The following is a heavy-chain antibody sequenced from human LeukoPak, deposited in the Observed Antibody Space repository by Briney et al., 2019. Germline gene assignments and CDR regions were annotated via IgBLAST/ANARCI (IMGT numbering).Heavy chain of an antibody. Sequence: GGSLRLSCAASGFTVSSNYMSWVRQAPGKGLEWVSVIYSGGNTYYADSVKGRFTISRDNSKNTLYLLMNSLRAEDTAVYYCATHYYDSSGYYYDHAFDIWGQGTMVTVSS. D-gene: IGHD3-22*01. J-gene: IGHJ3*02. CDR1: GFTVSSNY. CDR2: IYSGGNT. V-gene: IGHV3-66*01. CDR3: ATHYYDSSGYYYDHAFDI.